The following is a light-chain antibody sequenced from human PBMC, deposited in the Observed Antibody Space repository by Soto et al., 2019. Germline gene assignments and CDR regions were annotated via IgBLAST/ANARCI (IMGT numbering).Light chain of an antibody. J-gene: IGLJ2*01. CDR1: RSDIGAYNF. CDR3: TSWTTSTTMI. CDR2: DVN. V-gene: IGLV2-14*03. Sequence: QSALTQPASVSRSPGQSITISCTGTRSDIGAYNFVSWYQQHPGEVPKLILYDVNVRPSGVSNRFSGSKSGNTASLTISGLQAEDEADYYCTSWTTSTTMIFGGGTKVTVL.